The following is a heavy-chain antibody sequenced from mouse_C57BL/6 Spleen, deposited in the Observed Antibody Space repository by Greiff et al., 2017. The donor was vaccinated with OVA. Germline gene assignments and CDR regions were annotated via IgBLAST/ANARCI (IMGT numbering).Heavy chain of an antibody. Sequence: VKLMESGAELVKPGASVKISCKASGYAFSSYWMNWVKQRPGKGLEWIGQIYPGDGDTNYNGKFKGKATLTADKSSSTAYMQLSSLTSEDSAVYFCAGSFPKLGGDYWGQGTSVTVSS. CDR1: GYAFSSYW. CDR2: IYPGDGDT. J-gene: IGHJ4*01. V-gene: IGHV1-80*01. D-gene: IGHD4-1*01. CDR3: AGSFPKLGGDY.